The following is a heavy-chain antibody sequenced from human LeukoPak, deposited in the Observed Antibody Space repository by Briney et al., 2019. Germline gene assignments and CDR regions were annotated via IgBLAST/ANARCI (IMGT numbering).Heavy chain of an antibody. J-gene: IGHJ4*02. CDR3: ATVWSRVSY. D-gene: IGHD1-26*01. Sequence: GGSLRLSCAASGFTFSSYEMNWIRQAPGKGLEWVSYISSSGSTIYYADSVKGRFTISRDNAKNSLYLQMNSLRAEDTAVYYCATVWSRVSYWGQGTLVTVSS. V-gene: IGHV3-48*03. CDR1: GFTFSSYE. CDR2: ISSSGSTI.